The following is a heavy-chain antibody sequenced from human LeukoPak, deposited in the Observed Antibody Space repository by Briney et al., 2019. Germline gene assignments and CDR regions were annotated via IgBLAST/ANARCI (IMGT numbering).Heavy chain of an antibody. CDR2: INPSGGST. D-gene: IGHD3-22*01. J-gene: IGHJ4*02. CDR3: ARDRGYYDSSGYYYGIFDY. Sequence: ASVKVSCKASGYTFTSCYMHWVRQAPGQGLEWMGIINPSGGSTSYAQKFQGRVTMTRDTSTSTVYMELSSLRSEDTVVYYCARDRGYYDSSGYYYGIFDYWGQGTLVTVSS. CDR1: GYTFTSCY. V-gene: IGHV1-46*01.